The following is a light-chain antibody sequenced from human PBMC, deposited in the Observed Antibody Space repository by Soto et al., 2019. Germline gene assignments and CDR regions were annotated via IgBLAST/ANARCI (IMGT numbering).Light chain of an antibody. J-gene: IGKJ2*01. Sequence: EIVMTQTPLSLPVTPGEAASISCTSSQSLLDSDDGNTYLDWYLQKPGQSPQLLIHTLSDRASGVPERFSGSGSGTDFTLKISRVEAGDVGIYYCMQRLEFPYTCGQGTKLEIK. CDR1: QSLLDSDDGNTY. V-gene: IGKV2-40*01. CDR3: MQRLEFPYT. CDR2: TLS.